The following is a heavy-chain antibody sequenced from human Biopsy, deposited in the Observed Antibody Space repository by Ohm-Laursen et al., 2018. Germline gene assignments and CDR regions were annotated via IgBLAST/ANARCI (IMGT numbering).Heavy chain of an antibody. Sequence: SLRLSCAASGFTFSDYYMSWIRQAPGKGLEWLSYISGSGTTIFYADSVKGRFTVSRDNAKNSLYLQMNSLTVEDTAVYSCARDGAGSYHDYWGQGTLVTVSS. V-gene: IGHV3-11*01. CDR2: ISGSGTTI. J-gene: IGHJ4*02. D-gene: IGHD3-10*01. CDR1: GFTFSDYY. CDR3: ARDGAGSYHDY.